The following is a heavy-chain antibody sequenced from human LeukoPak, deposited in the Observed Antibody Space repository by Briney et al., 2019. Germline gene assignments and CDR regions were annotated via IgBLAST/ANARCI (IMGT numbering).Heavy chain of an antibody. CDR1: GFTFSDYY. CDR3: ARDLYSGYDSDDY. V-gene: IGHV3-11*06. CDR2: ISSDSSYT. D-gene: IGHD5-12*01. J-gene: IGHJ4*02. Sequence: GGSLRLSCAASGFTFSDYYMSWIRQAPGKGLEWVSYISSDSSYTNYADSVKGRFTISRDNAKNSLYLQMNSLRAEDTAVYYCARDLYSGYDSDDYWGQGTLVTVSS.